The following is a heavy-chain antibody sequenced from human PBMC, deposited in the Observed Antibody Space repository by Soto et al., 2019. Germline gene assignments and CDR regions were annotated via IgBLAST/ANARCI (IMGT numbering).Heavy chain of an antibody. CDR1: GGSISSGGYS. CDR3: ARGSYYYGMDV. J-gene: IGHJ6*02. CDR2: IYHSGST. V-gene: IGHV4-30-2*01. Sequence: PSETLSLTCAVSGGSISSGGYSWILIRQPPGKGLEWIGYIYHSGSTYYNPSLKSRVTISVDRSKNQFSLKLSSVTAADTAVYYCARGSYYYGMDVWGQGTTVTVSS.